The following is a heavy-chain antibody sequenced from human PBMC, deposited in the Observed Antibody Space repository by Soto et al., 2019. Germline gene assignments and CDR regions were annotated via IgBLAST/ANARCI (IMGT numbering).Heavy chain of an antibody. D-gene: IGHD2-2*02. CDR1: GYTFTSYG. CDR2: ISAYIGGT. J-gene: IGHJ6*02. Sequence: ASVKVSCKASGYTFTSYGISWVRQAPGQGLEWMGWISAYIGGTNYAQKFQGWVTMTRDTSISTVYMVLSRLISDDTAVYYCARVSGICSTSCYRYGMDVWGQGTTVTVSS. V-gene: IGHV1-2*04. CDR3: ARVSGICSTSCYRYGMDV.